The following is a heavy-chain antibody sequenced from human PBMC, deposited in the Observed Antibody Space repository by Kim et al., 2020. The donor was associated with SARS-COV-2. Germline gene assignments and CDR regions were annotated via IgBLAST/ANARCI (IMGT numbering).Heavy chain of an antibody. D-gene: IGHD3-10*01. V-gene: IGHV3-9*01. CDR3: AKEMGKLIWFGESFDY. Sequence: GGSLRLSCAASGFTFDDYAIHWVRQAPGKGLEWVAGISWNSNNVGYADSVKGRFTISRDNVKNSLFLQMNGLRPEDTALYYCAKEMGKLIWFGESFDYWGQGSLLTVAS. CDR1: GFTFDDYA. J-gene: IGHJ4*02. CDR2: ISWNSNNV.